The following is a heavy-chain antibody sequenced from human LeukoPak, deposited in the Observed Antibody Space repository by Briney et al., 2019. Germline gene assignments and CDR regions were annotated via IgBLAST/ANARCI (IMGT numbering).Heavy chain of an antibody. CDR2: IYYSGST. J-gene: IGHJ4*02. CDR3: ARSTGPFDY. D-gene: IGHD1-1*01. V-gene: IGHV4-39*01. Sequence: SETLSLTCTVSGGSISGSSYYWGWIRQPPGKGLEWIGSIYYSGSTYYNPSLKSRVTISVDTSKNQFSLKLSSVTAADTAVYYCARSTGPFDYWGQGTLVTVSS. CDR1: GGSISGSSYY.